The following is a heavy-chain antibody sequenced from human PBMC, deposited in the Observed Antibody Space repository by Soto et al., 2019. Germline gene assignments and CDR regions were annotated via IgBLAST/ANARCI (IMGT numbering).Heavy chain of an antibody. Sequence: QVQLQESGPGLVKPSETLSLTCTVSGGSVSSGSYYWSWIRQPPGQGLEWIGYIYYSGSTNYNPSLKSRVTISVDTAKNQFSLKLSSVTAADTAVYYCARDHVVRGVINWFDPWGQGTLVTVSS. CDR2: IYYSGST. V-gene: IGHV4-61*01. D-gene: IGHD3-10*01. CDR3: ARDHVVRGVINWFDP. CDR1: GGSVSSGSYY. J-gene: IGHJ5*02.